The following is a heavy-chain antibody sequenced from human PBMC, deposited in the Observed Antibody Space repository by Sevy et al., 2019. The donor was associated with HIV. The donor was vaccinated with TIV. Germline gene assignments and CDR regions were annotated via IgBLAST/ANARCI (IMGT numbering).Heavy chain of an antibody. J-gene: IGHJ5*02. CDR1: GFTFSSNT. Sequence: GGSLRLSCAASGFTFSSNTMNWLRQAPGKGLEWVSSISSRSTYIFYADSVKGRFTISRDNSKKSLFLQRNSLRVEDSAVYYCARGDKDGWFDPWGQGTPVTVSS. CDR2: ISSRSTYI. D-gene: IGHD3-9*01. V-gene: IGHV3-21*01. CDR3: ARGDKDGWFDP.